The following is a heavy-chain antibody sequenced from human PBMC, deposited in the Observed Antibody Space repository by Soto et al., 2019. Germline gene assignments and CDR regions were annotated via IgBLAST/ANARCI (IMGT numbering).Heavy chain of an antibody. CDR1: GFIFRNYW. J-gene: IGHJ4*02. CDR2: INIDGTAT. CDR3: ARQSYADGLDY. V-gene: IGHV3-74*01. Sequence: EVQLVESGGGLVQPGGSLRLSCAASGFIFRNYWMHWVRQVPGKGLVWVSRINIDGTATDHADSVKGRVTIYRDNAKNTQYLQMSGMTVEDTAVYYCARQSYADGLDYWGQGTQVIVSS.